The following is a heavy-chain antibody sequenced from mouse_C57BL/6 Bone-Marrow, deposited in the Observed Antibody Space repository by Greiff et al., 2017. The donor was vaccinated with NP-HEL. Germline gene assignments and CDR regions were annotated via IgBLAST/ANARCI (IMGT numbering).Heavy chain of an antibody. V-gene: IGHV1-55*01. J-gene: IGHJ2*01. CDR1: GYTFTSYW. Sequence: QVQLQQPGAELVKPGASVKMSCTASGYTFTSYWITWVKQRPGQGLEWIGDICPGSGSTNYNETLKGKATLTVDTSSSTVYMQLSSLTSEDSAVYYCARPYFYYFDYWGQGTTLTVSA. D-gene: IGHD2-10*01. CDR3: ARPYFYYFDY. CDR2: ICPGSGST.